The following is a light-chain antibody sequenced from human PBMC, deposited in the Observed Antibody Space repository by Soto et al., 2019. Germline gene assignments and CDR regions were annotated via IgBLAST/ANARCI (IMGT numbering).Light chain of an antibody. CDR1: QGISSY. Sequence: DIQLTQSPSFLSASVGDRVTITCRASQGISSYLAWYQQKLGKAPKLLIYVASSLQSGVPSRFSGSRSGTEFHLTISSLQPEDFATYYCQQFNSYPLTFGGGTKVEIK. V-gene: IGKV1-9*01. J-gene: IGKJ4*01. CDR2: VAS. CDR3: QQFNSYPLT.